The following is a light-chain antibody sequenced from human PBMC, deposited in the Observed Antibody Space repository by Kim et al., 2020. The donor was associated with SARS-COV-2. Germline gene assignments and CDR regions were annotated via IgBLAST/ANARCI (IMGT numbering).Light chain of an antibody. CDR3: LLYYSGVRV. CDR1: TAAPPICHF. J-gene: IGLJ2*01. Sequence: GATSILTSGLSTAAPPICHFPSWFQHKPGQSPSRLSDDITQRHSSTPARFSGYLLGDKAALTLSGAQPEDEADYYCLLYYSGVRVFGGVTQLTVL. CDR2: DIT. V-gene: IGLV7-46*01.